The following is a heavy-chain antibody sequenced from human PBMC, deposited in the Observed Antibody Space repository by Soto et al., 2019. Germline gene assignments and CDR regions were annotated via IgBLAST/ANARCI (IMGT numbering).Heavy chain of an antibody. CDR2: ISSSNNYI. V-gene: IGHV3-21*01. CDR1: GFTFSSYS. D-gene: IGHD3-22*01. Sequence: GGSLRLSCAASGFTFSSYSMNWVRQAPGKGLEWVSSISSSNNYIYYADSVKGRFTISRDNAKNSLYLQMDSLRAEDTAVYYCARDMYYYDSSVSGPIWGQGTMVTVSS. J-gene: IGHJ3*02. CDR3: ARDMYYYDSSVSGPI.